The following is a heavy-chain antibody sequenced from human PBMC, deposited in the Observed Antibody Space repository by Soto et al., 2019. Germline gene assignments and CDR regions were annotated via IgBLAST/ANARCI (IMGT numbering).Heavy chain of an antibody. Sequence: QVQRQGSGPGRVKPSGPLSLTCAVSGGSTSSSTGWGWAAQPPGKGLEWIGESYHSGRPNYNPSLKSRVTISVDKSKNQFSLKLSSVTAADTAVYYCARVSGSYYYGMDVWGQGTTVTVSS. CDR3: ARVSGSYYYGMDV. V-gene: IGHV4-4*02. CDR1: GGSTSSSTG. J-gene: IGHJ6*02. CDR2: SYHSGRP.